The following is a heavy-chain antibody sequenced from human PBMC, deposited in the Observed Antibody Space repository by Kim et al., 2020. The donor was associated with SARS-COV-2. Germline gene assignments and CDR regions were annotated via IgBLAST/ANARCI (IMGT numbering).Heavy chain of an antibody. D-gene: IGHD2-2*01. CDR3: ARKGRRCSSTSCPNWYFDL. V-gene: IGHV4-34*01. CDR2: INHSGST. CDR1: GGSFSGYY. J-gene: IGHJ2*01. Sequence: SETLSLTCAVYGGSFSGYYWSWIRQPPGKGLEWIGEINHSGSTNYNPSLKSRVTISVDTSKNQFSLKLSSVTAADTAVYYCARKGRRCSSTSCPNWYFDLWGRGTLVTVSS.